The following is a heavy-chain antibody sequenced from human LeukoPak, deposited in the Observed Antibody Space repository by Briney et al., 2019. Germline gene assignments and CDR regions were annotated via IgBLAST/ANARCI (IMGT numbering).Heavy chain of an antibody. V-gene: IGHV3-43D*03. J-gene: IGHJ4*02. D-gene: IGHD1-26*01. Sequence: PGGSLRLSCAASGFTFDDFAMHWARQAPGKGLEWVSLISWDGGSTYYADSVKGRFTISRDNSKNSLYLQMSSLTPEDTALYYCAKDVLPILGTTRGLDYWGQGTLVTVSS. CDR2: ISWDGGST. CDR3: AKDVLPILGTTRGLDY. CDR1: GFTFDDFA.